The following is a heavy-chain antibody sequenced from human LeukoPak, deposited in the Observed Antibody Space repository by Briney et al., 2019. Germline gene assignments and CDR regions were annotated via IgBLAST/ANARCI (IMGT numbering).Heavy chain of an antibody. Sequence: ASVKVSRTVSGYTLTELSMHWVRQAPGKGLEWMGGFDPEDGETIYAQKFQGRVTMTEDTSTDTAYMELSSLRSEDTAVYYCARGRVTMVRGVTHNYGMDVWGQGTTVTVSS. D-gene: IGHD3-10*01. CDR3: ARGRVTMVRGVTHNYGMDV. V-gene: IGHV1-24*01. J-gene: IGHJ6*02. CDR2: FDPEDGET. CDR1: GYTLTELS.